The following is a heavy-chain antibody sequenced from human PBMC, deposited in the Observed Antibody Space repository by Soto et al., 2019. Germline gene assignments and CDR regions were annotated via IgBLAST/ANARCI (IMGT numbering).Heavy chain of an antibody. J-gene: IGHJ5*02. D-gene: IGHD4-17*01. CDR1: GGSFSGYY. Sequence: QVQLQQWGAGLLKPSETLSLTCAVYGGSFSGYYWSWIRQPPGKGLEWIGEINHSGSTNYNPSLKSRVTIPVDTSKNQFSLKLSSVTAADTAVYYCARGEGYGDRLDWFDPWGQGTLVTVSS. CDR3: ARGEGYGDRLDWFDP. CDR2: INHSGST. V-gene: IGHV4-34*01.